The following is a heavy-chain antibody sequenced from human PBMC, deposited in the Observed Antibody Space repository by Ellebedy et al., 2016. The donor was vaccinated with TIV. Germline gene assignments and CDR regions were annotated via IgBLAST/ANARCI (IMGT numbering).Heavy chain of an antibody. D-gene: IGHD1-26*01. J-gene: IGHJ3*02. V-gene: IGHV1-69*13. Sequence: SVKVSCXASGGTFSSYAISWVRQAPGQGLEWMGGIIPIFGTANYAQKFQGRVTITADESTSTAYMELSSLRSEDTAVYYCARGGLLGVGATAFDIWGQGTMVTVSS. CDR1: GGTFSSYA. CDR2: IIPIFGTA. CDR3: ARGGLLGVGATAFDI.